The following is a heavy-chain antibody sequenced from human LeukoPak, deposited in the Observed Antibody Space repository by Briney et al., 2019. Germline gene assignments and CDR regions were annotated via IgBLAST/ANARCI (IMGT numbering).Heavy chain of an antibody. J-gene: IGHJ4*02. CDR2: ISYDGSNK. CDR3: ARDETSIFWRDYFDY. D-gene: IGHD3-3*01. CDR1: GFTFSNYA. V-gene: IGHV3-30-3*01. Sequence: GRSLRLSCAASGFTFSNYAMHWVRQAPGKGLEWVAVISYDGSNKYYADSVKGRFTISRDNSKNTLYLQMNSLRAEDTAVYYCARDETSIFWRDYFDYWGQGTLVTVSS.